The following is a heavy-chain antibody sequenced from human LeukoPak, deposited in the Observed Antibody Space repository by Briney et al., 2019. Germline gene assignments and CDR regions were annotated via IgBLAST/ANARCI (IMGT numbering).Heavy chain of an antibody. V-gene: IGHV4-4*02. CDR1: GGSISSSNW. J-gene: IGHJ5*02. CDR3: ASGYCSGGSCLHDWFDP. Sequence: PSGTLSLTCAVSGGSISSSNWWSWVRQPPGKGLEWIGEIYHSGSTNYNPSLKSRVTMSVDKSKNQFSLKLSSVTAADTAVYYCASGYCSGGSCLHDWFDPWGQGTLVTVSS. D-gene: IGHD2-15*01. CDR2: IYHSGST.